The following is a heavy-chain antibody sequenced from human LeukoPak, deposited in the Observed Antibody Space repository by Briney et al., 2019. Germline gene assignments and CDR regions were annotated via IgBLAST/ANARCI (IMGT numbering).Heavy chain of an antibody. V-gene: IGHV1-69*01. D-gene: IGHD4-23*01. CDR3: AAVGYGGRTGY. Sequence: SVKVSCKASGRMFSSYAISWARQAPGQGLEWMGGIIPLFGTTNYAKKFQGRVTITADESTRTAYMELSSLRSDDTAVYYCAAVGYGGRTGYWGQGTLVTVSS. CDR1: GRMFSSYA. J-gene: IGHJ4*02. CDR2: IIPLFGTT.